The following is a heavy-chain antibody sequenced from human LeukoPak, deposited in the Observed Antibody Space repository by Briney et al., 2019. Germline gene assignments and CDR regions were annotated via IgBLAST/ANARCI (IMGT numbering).Heavy chain of an antibody. V-gene: IGHV3-30-3*01. Sequence: GGSLRLSCAASGFTFSSYTFHWGRQAPGKGLEWVGVQYGNKKYYTDSVKGRFTISRDNSKNTLYLQMNSLRAEDTAVYYCARDDRGYSGYHFDHWGQGTLVTVPS. CDR3: ARDDRGYSGYHFDH. CDR1: GFTFSSYT. J-gene: IGHJ4*02. D-gene: IGHD5-12*01. CDR2: QYGNKK.